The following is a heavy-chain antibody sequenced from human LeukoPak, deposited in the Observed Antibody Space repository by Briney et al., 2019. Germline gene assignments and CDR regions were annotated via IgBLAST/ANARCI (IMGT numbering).Heavy chain of an antibody. Sequence: GGSLRLSCAASEFTFSTYSMNWVRQAPGKGLEWVSSISSGSTYIYYADSVKGRFTISRDSAKNSLYLQMNSLRAEDTAVYYCAKDLLSGRPRNWGQGTLVTVSS. J-gene: IGHJ1*01. CDR1: EFTFSTYS. D-gene: IGHD1-26*01. CDR3: AKDLLSGRPRN. CDR2: ISSGSTYI. V-gene: IGHV3-21*01.